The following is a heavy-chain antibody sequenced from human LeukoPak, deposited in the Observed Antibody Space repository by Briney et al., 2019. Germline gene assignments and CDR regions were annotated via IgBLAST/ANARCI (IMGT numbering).Heavy chain of an antibody. V-gene: IGHV1-2*02. J-gene: IGHJ4*02. CDR1: AYTFTGYY. D-gene: IGHD2-8*01. Sequence: ASVTLSRKASAYTFTGYYMHWVRQPPAQGLEWMGWINDNSGDTTYAQKFQGRGTMTRDTSISTVYMELKSLISDDTAVYYCARVLSNGDFWGQGTQVTVSS. CDR2: INDNSGDT. CDR3: ARVLSNGDF.